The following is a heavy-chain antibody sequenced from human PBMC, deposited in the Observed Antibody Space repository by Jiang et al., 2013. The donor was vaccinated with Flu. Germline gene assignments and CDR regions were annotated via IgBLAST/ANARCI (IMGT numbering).Heavy chain of an antibody. V-gene: IGHV4-34*01. J-gene: IGHJ5*02. D-gene: IGHD4-23*01. CDR1: GGSFSGYY. CDR3: ARQQGLRWIFDP. Sequence: LLKPSETLSLTCAVYGGSFSGYYWSWIRQPPGKGLEWIGEINHSGSTNYNPSLKSRVTISVDTSKNQFSLKLSSVTAADTAVYYCARQQGLRWIFDPWGQGTLVTVSS. CDR2: INHSGST.